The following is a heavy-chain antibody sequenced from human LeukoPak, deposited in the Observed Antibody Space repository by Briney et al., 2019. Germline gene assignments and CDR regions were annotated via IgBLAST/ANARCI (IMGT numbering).Heavy chain of an antibody. CDR1: GFTFSDYY. CDR3: AKDCSGGSCYDY. V-gene: IGHV3-7*04. D-gene: IGHD2-15*01. Sequence: GGSLRLSCAASGFTFSDYYMDWVRQAPGKGLEWVANIKYDGSEKYYADSVRGRFTISRDNAKNSLYLQMNSLTPEDTAVYFCAKDCSGGSCYDYWGQGTLVTVSS. CDR2: IKYDGSEK. J-gene: IGHJ4*02.